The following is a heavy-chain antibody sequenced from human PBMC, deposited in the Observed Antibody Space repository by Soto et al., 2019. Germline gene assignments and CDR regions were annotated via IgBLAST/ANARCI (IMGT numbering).Heavy chain of an antibody. CDR3: ARVSGIIDY. J-gene: IGHJ4*02. Sequence: QVQLVQSGAEVKKPGASVKVSCKASGYTFTSYDINWVRQATGQGLEGMGWMNPNSGYTGYAQKFQGRVTMTRDTSTSTAYTELSSLRPEDTAVYYCARVSGIIDYWGQGTLVTVSS. CDR2: MNPNSGYT. V-gene: IGHV1-8*01. CDR1: GYTFTSYD.